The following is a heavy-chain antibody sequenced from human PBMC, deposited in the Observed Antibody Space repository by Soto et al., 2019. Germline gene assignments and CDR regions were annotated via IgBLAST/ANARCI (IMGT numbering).Heavy chain of an antibody. CDR3: AKDRSQGAVAGTSDFDY. CDR2: ISGHGGRA. CDR1: GFSFSGYA. V-gene: IGHV3-23*01. D-gene: IGHD6-19*01. J-gene: IGHJ4*02. Sequence: ASVKVSCAASGFSFSGYALNWVRQAPGKGLEWVSTISGHGGRAYYADSVKGRFTISRDNSKSALYLQLDSLRAEDTAVYYCAKDRSQGAVAGTSDFDYWGQGTLVTVSS.